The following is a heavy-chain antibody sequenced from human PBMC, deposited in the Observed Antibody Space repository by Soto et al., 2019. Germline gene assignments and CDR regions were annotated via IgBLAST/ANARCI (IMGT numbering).Heavy chain of an antibody. CDR2: ISYDGSNK. V-gene: IGHV3-30*03. J-gene: IGHJ6*02. Sequence: GGSLRLSCAASGFTFSSYGMQLVRQAPGKGLECVAVISYDGSNKYYADSVKGRFTISRDNSKNTLYLQMNSLRAEDTAVYYCARDTEPGIAAAYGMDVWGQGTTVTVSS. CDR1: GFTFSSYG. CDR3: ARDTEPGIAAAYGMDV. D-gene: IGHD6-13*01.